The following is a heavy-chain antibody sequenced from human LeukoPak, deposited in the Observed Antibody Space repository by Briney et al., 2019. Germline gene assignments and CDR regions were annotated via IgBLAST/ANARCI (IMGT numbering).Heavy chain of an antibody. J-gene: IGHJ6*04. CDR2: ISSTSSYI. CDR1: GFTFSSYS. Sequence: GGSLRLSCAASGFTFSSYSMNWVRQAPGKGLEWVSSISSTSSYIYYADSVKGRFTISRDNAKNSLFLQMNSLRAEDTAVYYCARPYCSSARCYGVDVWGKGTTVTVSS. V-gene: IGHV3-21*01. D-gene: IGHD2-2*01. CDR3: ARPYCSSARCYGVDV.